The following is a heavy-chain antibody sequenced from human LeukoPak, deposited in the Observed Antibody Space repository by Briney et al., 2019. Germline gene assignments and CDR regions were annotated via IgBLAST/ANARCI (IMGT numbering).Heavy chain of an antibody. CDR1: GLTFSGYW. J-gene: IGHJ4*02. D-gene: IGHD3-22*01. V-gene: IGHV3-7*04. Sequence: PGGSLRLSCAATGLTFSGYWMSWVRQAPGKGLEWVANIKEDGSENYYVDSVRGRFTISRDNAKNSLYLQMNSLRAEDTALYYCARNKPYYGTVDYWGQGTLVTVSS. CDR3: ARNKPYYGTVDY. CDR2: IKEDGSEN.